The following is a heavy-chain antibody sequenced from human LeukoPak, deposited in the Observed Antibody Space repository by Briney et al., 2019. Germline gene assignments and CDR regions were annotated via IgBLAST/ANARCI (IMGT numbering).Heavy chain of an antibody. Sequence: GESLKISCKGSGYIFATYWIGWVRQMPGKGLEWMGIIYPGDSDTRYSPSFQGQVTISADQSISTAYLQWSSLKASDTAIYYCARTANLRSAGYVDWGQGTLVTVS. J-gene: IGHJ4*02. V-gene: IGHV5-51*01. CDR1: GYIFATYW. CDR2: IYPGDSDT. D-gene: IGHD3-9*01. CDR3: ARTANLRSAGYVD.